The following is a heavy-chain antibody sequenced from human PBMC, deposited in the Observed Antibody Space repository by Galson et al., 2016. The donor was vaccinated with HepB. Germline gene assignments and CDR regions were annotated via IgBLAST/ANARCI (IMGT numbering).Heavy chain of an antibody. D-gene: IGHD2/OR15-2a*01. CDR3: ARHGFYCQDY. V-gene: IGHV4/OR15-8*02. CDR2: IHHRGNT. CDR1: GGSISSNDW. J-gene: IGHJ4*02. Sequence: ETLSLTCVVSGGSISSNDWWGWVRQPPEKGLEWIGEIHHRGNTNYSPTLKSRVTISVDTSKKEVSLKLSSVTAADTAVYYCARHGFYCQDYWGQGILVTVSS.